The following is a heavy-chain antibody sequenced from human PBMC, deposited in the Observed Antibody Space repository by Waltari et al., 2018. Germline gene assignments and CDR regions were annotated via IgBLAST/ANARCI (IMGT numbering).Heavy chain of an antibody. CDR1: GFTFSSYA. V-gene: IGHV3-23*01. J-gene: IGHJ4*02. Sequence: EVQLLESGGGLVQPGGSLRLSCAASGFTFSSYAMSWVRQAPGKGLEWVSAISGSGGSTYYADSVKGRFTISRDNSKSTLYLQMNSLRAEDTAVYYWAKESSKGELYFDYWGQGTLVTVSS. CDR2: ISGSGGST. CDR3: AKESSKGELYFDY. D-gene: IGHD1-26*01.